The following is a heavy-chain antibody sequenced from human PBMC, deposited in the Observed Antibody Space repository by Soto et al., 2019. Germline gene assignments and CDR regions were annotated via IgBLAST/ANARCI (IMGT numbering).Heavy chain of an antibody. V-gene: IGHV4-59*08. Sequence: PSETLSLTCAVSGGSINSYYWSWIRQPPGKGLGWIGYIYYSGNTNSNPSLKSRVTISVDTSKNQFSLKLSSVTAADTAVYYCARQKSYYPGAYYFDYWGQGTLVTVSS. D-gene: IGHD3-10*01. CDR1: GGSINSYY. J-gene: IGHJ4*02. CDR3: ARQKSYYPGAYYFDY. CDR2: IYYSGNT.